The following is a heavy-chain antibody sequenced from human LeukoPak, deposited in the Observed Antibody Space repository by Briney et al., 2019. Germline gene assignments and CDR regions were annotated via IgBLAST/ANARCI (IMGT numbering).Heavy chain of an antibody. D-gene: IGHD3-22*01. V-gene: IGHV3-74*01. CDR2: IKSDGSR. J-gene: IGHJ1*01. CDR3: ARAPSEIGGYYPEYFRH. Sequence: GGSLRLSCAASGFTFSSYWMHWVRQAPGKGLEWVSRIKSDGSRNYSDSVKGRFTISRDNAKNTVSLQMNSLRAEDTGVYYCARAPSEIGGYYPEYFRHWGQGALVTVSS. CDR1: GFTFSSYW.